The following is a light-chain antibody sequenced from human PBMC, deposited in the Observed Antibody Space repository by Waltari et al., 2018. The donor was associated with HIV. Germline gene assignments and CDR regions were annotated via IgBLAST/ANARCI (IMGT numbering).Light chain of an antibody. Sequence: AIRMTQSPSSFSASTLDRVTLTCRASQGISSYLAWYQQKPGKAPKLLIYAASTLQSGVPSRFSGSGSGTDFTLTISCLQSEDFATYYCQQYYSYPYTFGQGTKLEIK. J-gene: IGKJ2*01. CDR1: QGISSY. CDR3: QQYYSYPYT. CDR2: AAS. V-gene: IGKV1-8*01.